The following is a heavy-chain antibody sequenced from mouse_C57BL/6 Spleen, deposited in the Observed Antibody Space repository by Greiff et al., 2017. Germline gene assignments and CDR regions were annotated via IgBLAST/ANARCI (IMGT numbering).Heavy chain of an antibody. D-gene: IGHD2-2*01. V-gene: IGHV1-55*01. CDR2: IYPGSGST. Sequence: QVQLQQPGAELVKPGASVKMSCKASGYTFTSYWITWVKQRPGQGLEWIGDIYPGSGSTNYNEKFKSKATLTVDKSSSTAYMQLSSLTSEDSAVYYCARCGYDSYYYAMDYWGQGTSVTVSS. J-gene: IGHJ4*01. CDR1: GYTFTSYW. CDR3: ARCGYDSYYYAMDY.